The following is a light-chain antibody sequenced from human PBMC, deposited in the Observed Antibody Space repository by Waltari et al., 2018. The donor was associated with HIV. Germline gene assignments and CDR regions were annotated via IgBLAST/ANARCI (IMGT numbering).Light chain of an antibody. CDR1: NNDIGPYSY. V-gene: IGLV2-11*01. Sequence: QSALPQPRSVSGSPGQSVTISCTGSNNDIGPYSYVSWYQHHPGEAPTVIIYDVDQRPSGVPDRFSGSRSGNTASLTISGLQTEDESDYYCCSYAGTNIWVFGTGTKVTV. CDR2: DVD. J-gene: IGLJ1*01. CDR3: CSYAGTNIWV.